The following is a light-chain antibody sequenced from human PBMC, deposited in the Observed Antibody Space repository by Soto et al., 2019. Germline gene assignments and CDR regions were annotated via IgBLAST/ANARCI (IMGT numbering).Light chain of an antibody. CDR1: QGVGST. CDR3: QHYKTWPLA. CDR2: DAY. J-gene: IGKJ4*01. Sequence: EIIMTQSPATLFVSPGERVTLSCRASQGVGSTLAWYRQQPGQAPRLLIYDAYIRASGVPARFSGSGSGTEFTLTISGLQSEDFAVYFCQHYKTWPLAFGGGTKVDIK. V-gene: IGKV3-15*01.